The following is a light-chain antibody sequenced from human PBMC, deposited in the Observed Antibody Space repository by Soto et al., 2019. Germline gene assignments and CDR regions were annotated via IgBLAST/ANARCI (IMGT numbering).Light chain of an antibody. V-gene: IGLV2-14*01. CDR1: SSDVGGYDY. Sequence: QSVLTQPASVSGSPGQSITISCTGTSSDVGGYDYVSWYQQHPGTAPRLIIFEVTNRPSGVSTRSSGSKSGNTASLTISGLQAEDEADYYCTSYTSSSTQVFGTGTKVTVL. CDR3: TSYTSSSTQV. J-gene: IGLJ1*01. CDR2: EVT.